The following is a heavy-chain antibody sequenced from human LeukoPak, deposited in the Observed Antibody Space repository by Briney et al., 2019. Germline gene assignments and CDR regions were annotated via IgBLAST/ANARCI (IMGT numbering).Heavy chain of an antibody. CDR3: ARGSPYDSLLADV. J-gene: IGHJ6*02. V-gene: IGHV1-2*04. CDR1: GYSFAGYY. Sequence: ASVKVSCKASGYSFAGYYIHWVRQAPVQGLEWMGWINTNSGGTNYAQKFQGWVTMTRDTSISTAYMDLNRLKSDDTAVYYCARGSPYDSLLADVWGQGTTVTVSS. CDR2: INTNSGGT. D-gene: IGHD3-22*01.